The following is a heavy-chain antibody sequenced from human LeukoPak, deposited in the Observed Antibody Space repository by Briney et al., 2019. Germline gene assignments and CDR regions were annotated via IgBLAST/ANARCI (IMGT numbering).Heavy chain of an antibody. D-gene: IGHD4-17*01. V-gene: IGHV3-7*01. CDR2: IKEDGSEE. J-gene: IGHJ4*02. CDR1: GFTFSRYW. CDR3: ARAYTDYAEGGY. Sequence: GGSLRLSCVASGFTFSRYWMTWVSQAPGKGLEWVANIKEDGSEENYVDSVKGRFTSSRDKAKNSLYLQLNSLRVDDTAVYYCARAYTDYAEGGYWGQGTLITVSS.